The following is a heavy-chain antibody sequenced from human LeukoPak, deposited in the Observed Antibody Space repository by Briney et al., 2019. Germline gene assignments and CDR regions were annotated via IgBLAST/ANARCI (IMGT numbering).Heavy chain of an antibody. J-gene: IGHJ4*02. Sequence: PGGSLRLSCAASGFTFSSYSMNWVRQAPGKGLEWVSFISSSSDYICYADSVKGRFTISRDNAKNSLYLQMNSLRAEDTAVYYCARDLSQDGSGSYYPYFDYWGQGTLVTVSS. CDR1: GFTFSSYS. CDR2: ISSSSDYI. V-gene: IGHV3-21*01. D-gene: IGHD3-10*01. CDR3: ARDLSQDGSGSYYPYFDY.